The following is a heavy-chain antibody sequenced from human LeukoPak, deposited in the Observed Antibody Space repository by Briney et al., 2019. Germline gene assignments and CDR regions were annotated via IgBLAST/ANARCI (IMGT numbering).Heavy chain of an antibody. V-gene: IGHV3-23*01. CDR3: AKLKSYNWIDY. CDR1: GFTFSSYA. CDR2: ISGSGGST. D-gene: IGHD5-24*01. J-gene: IGHJ4*02. Sequence: GGSLRLSCAASGFTFSSYAMSWVRQAPGKGLEWVSAISGSGGSTYYADSVRGRFTISRDNSKNTLYLQMNSLRAEDTAAYYCAKLKSYNWIDYWGQGTLVTVSS.